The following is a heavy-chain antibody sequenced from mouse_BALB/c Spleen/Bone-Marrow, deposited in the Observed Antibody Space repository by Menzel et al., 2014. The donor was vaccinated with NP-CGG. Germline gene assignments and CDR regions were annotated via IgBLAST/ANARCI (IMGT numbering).Heavy chain of an antibody. J-gene: IGHJ3*01. CDR2: IWSDGST. V-gene: IGHV2-2*02. D-gene: IGHD2-3*01. CDR1: GFFLTSYG. CDR3: ARRDGYLFAY. Sequence: VKLQESGPGLVQPSQSLSITCTVSGFFLTSYGLHWVRQSPGKGLERLGVIWSDGSTDYNAAFISRLNISKDNSKSQIFFKMNSLQPNDTAIYFCARRDGYLFAYWGQGTLVTVSA.